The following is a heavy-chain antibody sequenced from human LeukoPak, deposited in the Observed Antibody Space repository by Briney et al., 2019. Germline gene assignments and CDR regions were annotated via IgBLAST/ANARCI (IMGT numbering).Heavy chain of an antibody. V-gene: IGHV4-59*13. CDR3: ARAGYSYGIDAFDI. J-gene: IGHJ3*02. CDR2: IYDSGYT. CDR1: GGSISSYS. Sequence: TSETLSLTCNVSGGSISSYSWSWIRQPPGKGLDWIGYIYDSGYTKYNPSLKSRVAISRDPSDYQFSLKLSSVTAADTAVYYCARAGYSYGIDAFDIWGQGALVTVSS. D-gene: IGHD5-18*01.